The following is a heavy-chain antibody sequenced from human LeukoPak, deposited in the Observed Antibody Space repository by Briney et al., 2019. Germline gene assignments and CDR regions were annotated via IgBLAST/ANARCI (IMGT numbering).Heavy chain of an antibody. D-gene: IGHD1-26*01. Sequence: GGSLRLSCAASGFSFDTTDMTWVRQAPGKGPEWLSCISGTGDRTYYADSVRGRFTISRDNSKNMLYLQMTSLRVEDTATYYWVRNSGIWSFWGRGTLAAVSS. CDR2: ISGTGDRT. V-gene: IGHV3-23*01. CDR1: GFSFDTTD. J-gene: IGHJ4*02. CDR3: VRNSGIWSF.